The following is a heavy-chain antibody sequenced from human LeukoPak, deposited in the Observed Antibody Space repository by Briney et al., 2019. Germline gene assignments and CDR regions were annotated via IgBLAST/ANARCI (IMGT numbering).Heavy chain of an antibody. CDR3: ARVGALSSSWLLY. Sequence: PGGSLRLSCAASGFTFSSYWISWVRQAPGKGLEWVANIKQDGSEEYYVDSVKGRFTISRDNAKNSLYLQMNSLRAEDTAVYFCARVGALSSSWLLYWGQGTLVTVSS. D-gene: IGHD6-13*01. V-gene: IGHV3-7*01. CDR2: IKQDGSEE. J-gene: IGHJ4*02. CDR1: GFTFSSYW.